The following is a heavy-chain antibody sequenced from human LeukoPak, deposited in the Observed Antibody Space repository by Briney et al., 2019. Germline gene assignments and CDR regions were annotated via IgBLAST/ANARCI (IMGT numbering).Heavy chain of an antibody. Sequence: PGGSLRLSCAASGFTFSSYEMSWVRQAPGKGLEWVSFISNDGDTITYVDSVKGRFTISRDNAKNSLYLQMNSLRAEDTAVYYCARWFCSSTNCHSYYYGMDVWGQGTTVTVSS. CDR2: ISNDGDTI. D-gene: IGHD2-2*01. J-gene: IGHJ6*02. V-gene: IGHV3-48*03. CDR1: GFTFSSYE. CDR3: ARWFCSSTNCHSYYYGMDV.